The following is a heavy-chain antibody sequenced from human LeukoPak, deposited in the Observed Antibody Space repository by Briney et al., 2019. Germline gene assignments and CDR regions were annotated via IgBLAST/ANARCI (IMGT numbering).Heavy chain of an antibody. CDR2: INPNSGGT. CDR3: AASFLNFDY. Sequence: ASVKVSCKASGYTFTGYYMHWVRQAPGQGLEWMGWINPNSGGTNYAQKFQERVTITRDMSTSTAYMELSSLRSEDTAVYYCAASFLNFDYWGQGTLVTVSS. J-gene: IGHJ4*02. V-gene: IGHV1-2*02. D-gene: IGHD2/OR15-2a*01. CDR1: GYTFTGYY.